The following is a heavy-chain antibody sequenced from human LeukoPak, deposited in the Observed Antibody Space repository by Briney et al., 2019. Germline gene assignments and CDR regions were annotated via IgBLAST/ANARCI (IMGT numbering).Heavy chain of an antibody. D-gene: IGHD3-3*01. V-gene: IGHV3-23*01. Sequence: GGSLRLSCAASGFTFSSYAMSWVRQAPGKGLEWVSAISGSGGSTYYADSVKGRFTISRDNSKNTLYLQMNSLRAGDTAVYYCAKDHTIFGVVDAFDIWGQGTMVTVSS. J-gene: IGHJ3*02. CDR1: GFTFSSYA. CDR2: ISGSGGST. CDR3: AKDHTIFGVVDAFDI.